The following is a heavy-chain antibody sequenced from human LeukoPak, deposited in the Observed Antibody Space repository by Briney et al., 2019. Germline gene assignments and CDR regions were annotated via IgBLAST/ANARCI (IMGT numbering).Heavy chain of an antibody. D-gene: IGHD6-19*01. J-gene: IGHJ5*02. CDR3: ARAVAGTHWFEP. Sequence: GGSLRLSCAASGFTFSSYSMNWVRQAPGKGLEWVSYISVGSSTIYYADTVKGRFTISRDNAKSSLYLQMNSLRAEDTAVYYCARAVAGTHWFEPWGQGTLVTVSS. V-gene: IGHV3-48*01. CDR1: GFTFSSYS. CDR2: ISVGSSTI.